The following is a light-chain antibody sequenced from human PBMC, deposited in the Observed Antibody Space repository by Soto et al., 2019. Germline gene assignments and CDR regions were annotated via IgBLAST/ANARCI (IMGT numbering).Light chain of an antibody. CDR3: QQFYSTPIT. CDR2: WAS. J-gene: IGKJ5*01. Sequence: DIVMTQSPDSLAVSLGERATINCKSSQSVLYSSNNKNYLAWYQQKPGQPPKLLIYWASTRESGVPDRFSGSGSETDFTLTIGSLQAEDVAVYYCQQFYSTPITFGQGTRLEIK. V-gene: IGKV4-1*01. CDR1: QSVLYSSNNKNY.